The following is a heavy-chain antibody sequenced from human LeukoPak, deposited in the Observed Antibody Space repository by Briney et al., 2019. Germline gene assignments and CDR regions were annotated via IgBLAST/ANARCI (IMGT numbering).Heavy chain of an antibody. V-gene: IGHV3-23*01. CDR2: ISGSGGST. CDR1: GFTFNSYA. D-gene: IGHD2-2*01. CDR3: AKDSGSGHRTSYYMDV. Sequence: PGGSLRLSCAASGFTFNSYAMSWVRQAPGKGLEWVSAISGSGGSTYYADSVKGRFTISRDNSKNTLYLQMNSLRAEDTAVYYCAKDSGSGHRTSYYMDVWGKGTTVTVSS. J-gene: IGHJ6*03.